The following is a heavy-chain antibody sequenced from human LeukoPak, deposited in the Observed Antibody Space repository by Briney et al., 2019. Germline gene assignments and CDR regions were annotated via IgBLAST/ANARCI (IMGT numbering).Heavy chain of an antibody. CDR2: INHSGST. J-gene: IGHJ3*02. CDR1: GGSFSGYY. CDR3: ARVIDYYDSSGYYAAGAFDI. V-gene: IGHV4-34*01. Sequence: PSETLSLTCAVYGGSFSGYYWSWIRQPPGKGLEWIGEINHSGSTNYNPSLKSRVIISVDTSKNQFSLKLSSVTAADTAVYYCARVIDYYDSSGYYAAGAFDIWGQGTMVTVSS. D-gene: IGHD3-22*01.